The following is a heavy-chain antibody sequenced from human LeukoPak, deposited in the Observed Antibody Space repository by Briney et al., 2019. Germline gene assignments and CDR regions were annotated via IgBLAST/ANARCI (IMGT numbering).Heavy chain of an antibody. D-gene: IGHD3-22*01. Sequence: ASMKVSCKASGYTFTNYYMHWVRQAPGQGLEWMGIINPNGGSTSYAQKFQGRVTMTRDTSTSTVYMDLSSLRSEDTAVYYCARAPRPPWDDSSGLDYWGQGTLVTVSS. V-gene: IGHV1-46*01. J-gene: IGHJ4*02. CDR3: ARAPRPPWDDSSGLDY. CDR2: INPNGGST. CDR1: GYTFTNYY.